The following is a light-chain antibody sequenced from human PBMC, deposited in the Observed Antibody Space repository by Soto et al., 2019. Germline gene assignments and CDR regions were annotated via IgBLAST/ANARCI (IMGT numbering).Light chain of an antibody. CDR2: RNN. CDR1: SSNIGSNY. J-gene: IGLJ2*01. Sequence: QSVLTQPPSASGTPGQRVTISCSGSSSNIGSNYEYWYQQLPGTAPKLLIYRNNQRPSGVPDRFSASKSGTSASLAISGLRSEDEADYYCAAWDDSLSGVVFGGGTQLTVL. V-gene: IGLV1-47*01. CDR3: AAWDDSLSGVV.